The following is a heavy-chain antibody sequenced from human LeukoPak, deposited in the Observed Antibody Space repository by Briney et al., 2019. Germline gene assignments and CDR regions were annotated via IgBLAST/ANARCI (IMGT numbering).Heavy chain of an antibody. Sequence: GASVKVSCKASGYTFTSYGISWVRQAPGQGLEWMGWISAYNGNTNYAQKLQGRVTMTTDTSTSTAYMELRSLRSDDTAVYYCARDAYYDILTGYYLFDYWGQGALVTVSS. CDR2: ISAYNGNT. CDR1: GYTFTSYG. D-gene: IGHD3-9*01. V-gene: IGHV1-18*01. CDR3: ARDAYYDILTGYYLFDY. J-gene: IGHJ4*02.